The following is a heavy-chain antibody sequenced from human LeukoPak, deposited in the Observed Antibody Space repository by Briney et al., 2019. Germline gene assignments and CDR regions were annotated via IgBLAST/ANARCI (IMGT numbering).Heavy chain of an antibody. CDR2: ISGSGGST. V-gene: IGHV3-23*01. J-gene: IGHJ4*02. D-gene: IGHD3-16*01. CDR1: GFTFSSYG. CDR3: AKDATFGGVMAMYYFDY. Sequence: GGSLRLSCAASGFTFSSYGVSWVRQAPGKGLEWVSGISGSGGSTNYADSVKGRFTISRDNSKNTLYLQMNSLRAEDTAVYYCAKDATFGGVMAMYYFDYWGQGTLVTVSS.